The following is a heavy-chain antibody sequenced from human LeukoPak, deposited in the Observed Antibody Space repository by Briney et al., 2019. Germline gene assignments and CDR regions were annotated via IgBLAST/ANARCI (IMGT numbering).Heavy chain of an antibody. J-gene: IGHJ1*01. V-gene: IGHV5-51*01. CDR3: ARSHAEYFQH. Sequence: GESLKISCQGSGYSFTSYWIGWERQMPGKGLEWMGIIYPGDSDTRYSPSFQVQVTISADKSISTAYLQWSSLKASDTAMYYCARSHAEYFQHWGQGTLVTVSS. CDR1: GYSFTSYW. CDR2: IYPGDSDT.